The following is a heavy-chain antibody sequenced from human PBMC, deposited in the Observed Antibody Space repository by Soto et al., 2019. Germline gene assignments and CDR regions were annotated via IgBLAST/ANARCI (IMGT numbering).Heavy chain of an antibody. CDR2: MNPNSGNT. J-gene: IGHJ4*02. Sequence: QVQLVQSGAEVKKPGASVKVSCKASGYTFTSYDINWVRQATGQGLEWMGWMNPNSGNTGYAQKFQGRVTMTRNTSISTAYLELSSLRSEDTAVYYCARAPISRGYSGYDNNYYFDYWGQGNLVTVSS. CDR1: GYTFTSYD. CDR3: ARAPISRGYSGYDNNYYFDY. D-gene: IGHD5-12*01. V-gene: IGHV1-8*01.